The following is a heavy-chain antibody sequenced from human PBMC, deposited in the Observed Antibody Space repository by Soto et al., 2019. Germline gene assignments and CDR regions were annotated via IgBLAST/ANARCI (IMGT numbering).Heavy chain of an antibody. CDR2: IYSGGST. V-gene: IGHV3-66*01. CDR1: GFTVSSNY. CDR3: ARGPGTVVTPCLDY. J-gene: IGHJ4*02. D-gene: IGHD2-21*02. Sequence: GGSLRLSCAASGFTVSSNYMSWVRQAPGKGLEWVSVIYSGGSTYYADSVKGRFTISRDNSKNTLYLQMNSLRAEDTAVYYCARGPGTVVTPCLDYWGQGTLVTVSS.